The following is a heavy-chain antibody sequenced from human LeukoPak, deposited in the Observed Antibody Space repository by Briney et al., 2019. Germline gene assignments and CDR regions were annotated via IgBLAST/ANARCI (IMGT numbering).Heavy chain of an antibody. V-gene: IGHV1-2*02. CDR1: GYTFTGYY. D-gene: IGHD2-2*01. CDR2: INPNSGGT. Sequence: ASVKVSCKASGYTFTGYYVHWVRQAPGQGLEWMGWINPNSGGTNYAQKFQGRVTMTRNTSINTAYMELSRLRSDDTAVYYCARGLRGSPAFDYWGQGTLVTVSS. J-gene: IGHJ4*02. CDR3: ARGLRGSPAFDY.